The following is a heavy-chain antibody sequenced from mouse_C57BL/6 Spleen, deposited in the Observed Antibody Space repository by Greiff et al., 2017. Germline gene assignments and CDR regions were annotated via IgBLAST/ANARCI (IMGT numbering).Heavy chain of an antibody. J-gene: IGHJ3*01. Sequence: DVKLQESGAELVRPGASVKLSCTASGFNIKDYYMHWVKQRPEQGLEWIGRIDPEDGDTEYAPKFQGKATMTADTSSNTAYLQLSSLTSEDTAVYYCTTGYYGSSSAWFAYWGQGTLVTVSA. CDR3: TTGYYGSSSAWFAY. CDR2: IDPEDGDT. V-gene: IGHV14-1*01. CDR1: GFNIKDYY. D-gene: IGHD1-1*01.